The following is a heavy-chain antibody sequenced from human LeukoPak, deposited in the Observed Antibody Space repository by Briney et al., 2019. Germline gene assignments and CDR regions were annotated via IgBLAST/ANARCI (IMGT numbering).Heavy chain of an antibody. J-gene: IGHJ4*02. Sequence: GGSLRLSCEASGFTFSIYDMYWVRQAPGKGLEWVIFIRSKAYGGTVDYAASVKGSFTISRDDSKNIAYLQMNSLKIEDTAVYYCTRGGADYGDYDRFFAYWGQGTQVTVSS. CDR1: GFTFSIYD. D-gene: IGHD4-17*01. V-gene: IGHV3-49*04. CDR2: IRSKAYGGTV. CDR3: TRGGADYGDYDRFFAY.